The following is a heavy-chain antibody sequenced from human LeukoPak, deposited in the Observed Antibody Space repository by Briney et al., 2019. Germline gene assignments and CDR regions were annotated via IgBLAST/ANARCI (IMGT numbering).Heavy chain of an antibody. Sequence: SETLSLTCIVSVDSISSYYWSWIRQPAGKGLEWIGRIYTSGSTNYNPSLKSRVTMSVDTSKNQFSLKLSSVTAADTAVYYCARDGYCSGGSCYYGFWFDPWGQGTLVTVSS. J-gene: IGHJ5*02. CDR3: ARDGYCSGGSCYYGFWFDP. CDR2: IYTSGST. CDR1: VDSISSYY. V-gene: IGHV4-4*07. D-gene: IGHD2-15*01.